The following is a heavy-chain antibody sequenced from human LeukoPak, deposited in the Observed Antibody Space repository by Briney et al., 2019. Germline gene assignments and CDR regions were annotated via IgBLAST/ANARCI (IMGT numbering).Heavy chain of an antibody. CDR3: ARNHDSSGYTFDY. Sequence: ASVKVSCKASGYTFTSNYMHWVRQAPGQGLEWMGIINPSGGSTNYAQKFQGRVTMTSDPSTSTVYMELSSLRSEDTAVYYCARNHDSSGYTFDYWGQGTLVTVSS. CDR2: INPSGGST. V-gene: IGHV1-46*01. D-gene: IGHD3-22*01. CDR1: GYTFTSNY. J-gene: IGHJ4*02.